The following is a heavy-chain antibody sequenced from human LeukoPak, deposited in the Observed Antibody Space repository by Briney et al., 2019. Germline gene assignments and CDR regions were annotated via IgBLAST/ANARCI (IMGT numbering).Heavy chain of an antibody. D-gene: IGHD2-2*01. CDR2: IGGSGVST. CDR3: AKDPANQLLYPAHFSH. V-gene: IGHV3-23*01. Sequence: GRALRLSCVASGFTFSSYVMNWVREAPGKGLEWVSAIGGSGVSTSYADAVKGRFTISRDNSKNTLYLHMNSLRAEDTAIYACAKDPANQLLYPAHFSHWGQGTLVTVSS. J-gene: IGHJ1*01. CDR1: GFTFSSYV.